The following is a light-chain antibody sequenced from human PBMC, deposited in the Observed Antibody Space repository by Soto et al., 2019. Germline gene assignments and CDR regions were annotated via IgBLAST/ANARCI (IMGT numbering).Light chain of an antibody. CDR2: GAS. V-gene: IGKV3D-20*02. CDR3: QQRSTWPGT. Sequence: EIVLTQSPGTLSLSPGERATLSCRASQSVSSSYLAWYQQKPGQAPRLLIYGASSRATGIPDRFSGSGSGTDFTLTISRLEPEDFAVYYCQQRSTWPGTFGQGTKLEIK. J-gene: IGKJ2*01. CDR1: QSVSSSY.